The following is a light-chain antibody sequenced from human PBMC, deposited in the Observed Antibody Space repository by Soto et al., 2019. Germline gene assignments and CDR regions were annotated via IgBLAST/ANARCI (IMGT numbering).Light chain of an antibody. V-gene: IGKV3-20*01. J-gene: IGKJ5*01. CDR2: GAS. CDR3: QQYGSSPPIT. Sequence: EIVLTQSPVIVSLSPGERATLSCRASLSVSSNLAWYQQKPGQAPRLLIYGASSRATGIPVRFSGSGSGTDFTLTISRLEPEDFAVYYCQQYGSSPPITFGQGTRLEIK. CDR1: LSVSSN.